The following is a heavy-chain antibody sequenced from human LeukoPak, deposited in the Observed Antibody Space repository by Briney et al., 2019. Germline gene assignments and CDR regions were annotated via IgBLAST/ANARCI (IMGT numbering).Heavy chain of an antibody. J-gene: IGHJ4*02. D-gene: IGHD1-20*01. Sequence: AASVKVSCKASGYKFTGYYLHWVRQAPGQGFEWMGIINPSAGSTNYAEKFQDRVTMTRDTSTSTVYMELRSLRSEDTAIYFCARGPERSNWFDYWGQGTPVTVSS. CDR1: GYKFTGYY. CDR2: INPSAGST. CDR3: ARGPERSNWFDY. V-gene: IGHV1-46*01.